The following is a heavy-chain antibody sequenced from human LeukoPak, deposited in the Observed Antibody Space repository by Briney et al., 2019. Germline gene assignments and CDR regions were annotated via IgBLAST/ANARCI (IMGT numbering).Heavy chain of an antibody. CDR3: ARENYYGSGSYFSDY. Sequence: GGSLRLSCAASGFTFSDYYVSWIRQAPGKGLEWVSYISSSGSTIYYADSVKGRFTISRDNAKNSLYLQMNSLRAEDTAVYYCARENYYGSGSYFSDYWGQGTLVTVSS. CDR1: GFTFSDYY. J-gene: IGHJ4*02. V-gene: IGHV3-11*01. D-gene: IGHD3-10*01. CDR2: ISSSGSTI.